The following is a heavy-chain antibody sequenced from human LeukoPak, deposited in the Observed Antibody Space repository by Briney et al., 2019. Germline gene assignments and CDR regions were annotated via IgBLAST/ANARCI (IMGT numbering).Heavy chain of an antibody. CDR1: GVSSNRSD. CDR2: INHDEYT. V-gene: IGHV4-34*01. J-gene: IGHJ4*02. D-gene: IGHD6-19*01. CDR3: ARLDASGIDY. Sequence: KPSETLSLTCAVYGVSSNRSDWSWIRQPPGKGLEWIGEINHDEYTNYNPSLKSRVTISVDRSKNQFSLKLDSVTAADTAVYYCARLDASGIDYWGQGTLVTVSS.